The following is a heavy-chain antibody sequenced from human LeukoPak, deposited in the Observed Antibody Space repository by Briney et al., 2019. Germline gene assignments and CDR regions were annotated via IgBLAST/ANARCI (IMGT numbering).Heavy chain of an antibody. D-gene: IGHD3/OR15-3a*01. J-gene: IGHJ4*02. V-gene: IGHV3-30*18. CDR1: GFTFSSYG. CDR3: AKDLDWSYFDY. Sequence: GGSLRLSCAASGFTFSSYGMHWVRQAPGNGLEWVAVISYDGSNKYYADSVKGRFTISRDNSKNTLYLQMNSLRAEDTAVYYCAKDLDWSYFDYWGQGTLVTVSS. CDR2: ISYDGSNK.